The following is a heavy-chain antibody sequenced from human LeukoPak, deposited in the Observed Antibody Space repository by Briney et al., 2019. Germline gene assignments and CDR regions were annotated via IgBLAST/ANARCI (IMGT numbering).Heavy chain of an antibody. J-gene: IGHJ4*02. CDR2: IRYDGSNK. CDR3: AKDPSFRPGYFDY. Sequence: VGSLRLSCAASGFTFSSYGMHWVRQAPGKGLEWVAFIRYDGSNKYYADSVKGRFTISRDNSKNTLYLQMNSLRAEDTAVYYCAKDPSFRPGYFDYWGQGTLVTVSS. V-gene: IGHV3-30*02. CDR1: GFTFSSYG.